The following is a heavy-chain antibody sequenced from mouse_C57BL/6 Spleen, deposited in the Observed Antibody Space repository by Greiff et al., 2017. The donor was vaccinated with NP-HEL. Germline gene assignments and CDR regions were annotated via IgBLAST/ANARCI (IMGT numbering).Heavy chain of an antibody. Sequence: VQLQQSGAELVMPGASVKLSCKASGYTFTSYWMHWVKQRPGQGLEWIGEIDPSDSYTNYNQKFKGKSTLTVDKSSSTAYMQLSSLTSEDSAVYYCARGGNYYGIDYWGQGTTLTVSS. J-gene: IGHJ2*01. CDR1: GYTFTSYW. CDR3: ARGGNYYGIDY. V-gene: IGHV1-69*01. CDR2: IDPSDSYT. D-gene: IGHD1-1*01.